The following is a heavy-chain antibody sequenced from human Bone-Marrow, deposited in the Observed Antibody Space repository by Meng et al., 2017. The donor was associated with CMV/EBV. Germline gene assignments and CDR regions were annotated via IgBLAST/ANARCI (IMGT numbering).Heavy chain of an antibody. D-gene: IGHD2-2*01. J-gene: IGHJ6*02. CDR2: INPSGGST. CDR3: ARDMGNCSSTSCKTSYYYYGMDV. Sequence: ASVKVSCKASGYTFTSYYMHWVRQAPGQGLEWMGIINPSGGSTSYAQKFQGRVTMTRDTSTSTVYMELSSLRSEDTAVYYCARDMGNCSSTSCKTSYYYYGMDVWAQGTTVTFSS. CDR1: GYTFTSYY. V-gene: IGHV1-46*01.